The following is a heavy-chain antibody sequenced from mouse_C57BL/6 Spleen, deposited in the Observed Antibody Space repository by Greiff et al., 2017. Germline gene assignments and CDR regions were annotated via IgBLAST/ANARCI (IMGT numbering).Heavy chain of an antibody. CDR3: ARQGYLY. CDR2: INPSTGGT. CDR1: GYSFTGYY. J-gene: IGHJ2*01. D-gene: IGHD2-2*01. V-gene: IGHV1-42*01. Sequence: VQLKESGPELVKPGASVKISCKASGYSFTGYYMNWVKQSPEKSLEWIGEINPSTGGTTYNQKFKAKATLTVDKSSSTAYMQLKSLTSEDSAVYYCARQGYLYWGQGTTLTVSS.